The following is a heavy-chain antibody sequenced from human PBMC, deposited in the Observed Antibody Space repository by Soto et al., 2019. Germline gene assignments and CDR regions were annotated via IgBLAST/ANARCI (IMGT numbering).Heavy chain of an antibody. V-gene: IGHV1-18*01. D-gene: IGHD3-22*01. Sequence: QLVQSGAEVKKPGASVNVSCKASGYTFSNYGISWVRQAPGQGLEWMGWISAYNGDTKYAKKFQGRVTMTTDTSTSTAYMEVTSLTSDDAAVYYCAGESSGYHRDPWGQGTLVTVSS. CDR1: GYTFSNYG. CDR3: AGESSGYHRDP. J-gene: IGHJ5*02. CDR2: ISAYNGDT.